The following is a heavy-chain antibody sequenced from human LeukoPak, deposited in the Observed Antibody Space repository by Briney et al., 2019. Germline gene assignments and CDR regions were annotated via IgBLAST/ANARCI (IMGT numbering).Heavy chain of an antibody. V-gene: IGHV3-21*01. CDR2: ISSSSSYI. Sequence: GGSLRLSCAASGFTFSSYSMNWVRQAPGKGLEWVSSISSSSSYIYYADSVKGRFTISRDNAKNSLYLQMNSLRAEDTAVYYCARDSGYYYDSSGYYGYYFDYWGQGTPVTVSS. CDR1: GFTFSSYS. D-gene: IGHD3-22*01. CDR3: ARDSGYYYDSSGYYGYYFDY. J-gene: IGHJ4*02.